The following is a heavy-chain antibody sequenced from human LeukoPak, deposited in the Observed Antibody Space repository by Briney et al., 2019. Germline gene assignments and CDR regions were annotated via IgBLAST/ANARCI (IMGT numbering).Heavy chain of an antibody. J-gene: IGHJ5*02. CDR3: ARPYYYDSRIDP. V-gene: IGHV4-30-4*01. CDR2: TYYSGST. Sequence: PSETLSLTCTVSGGSISSGDYYWSWIRQPPGEGLEWIAYTYYSGSTYYNPSLKSRVTMSADTSKNQLSLKLSSVTAADTAVYYCARPYYYDSRIDPWGQGILVTVSS. D-gene: IGHD3-22*01. CDR1: GGSISSGDYY.